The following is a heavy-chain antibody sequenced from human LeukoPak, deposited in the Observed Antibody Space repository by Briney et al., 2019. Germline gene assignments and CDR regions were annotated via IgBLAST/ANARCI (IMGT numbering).Heavy chain of an antibody. CDR2: INHSGST. D-gene: IGHD2-2*01. J-gene: IGHJ3*02. CDR1: GGSFSGYY. CDR3: ARCRXXPVPLGXXXI. V-gene: IGHV4-34*01. Sequence: SETLSLTCAVYGGSFSGYYWSWIRQPPGKGREWIGEINHSGSTNYNPSLKSRVTISVDTSKNQYSLKLSSVTAADTAVYYCARCRXXPVPLGXXXIWGQGTXVTV.